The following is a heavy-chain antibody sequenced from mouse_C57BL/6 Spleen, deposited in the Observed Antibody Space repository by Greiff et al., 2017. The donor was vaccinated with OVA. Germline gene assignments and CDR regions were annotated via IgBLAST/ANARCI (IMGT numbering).Heavy chain of an antibody. J-gene: IGHJ1*03. CDR2: IHPNSGST. CDR1: GYTFTSYW. Sequence: QVQLQQPGAELVKPGASVKLSCKASGYTFTSYWMHWVKQRPGQGLEWIGMIHPNSGSTNYNEKFKSKATLTVDKSSSTAYMQLSSLTSEDSAVYYCAREGLLSRYFDVWGTGTTVTVSS. D-gene: IGHD2-10*01. V-gene: IGHV1-64*01. CDR3: AREGLLSRYFDV.